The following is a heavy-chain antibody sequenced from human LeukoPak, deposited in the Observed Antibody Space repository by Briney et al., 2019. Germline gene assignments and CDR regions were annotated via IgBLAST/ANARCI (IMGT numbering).Heavy chain of an antibody. CDR2: INAGNGNT. CDR1: GYTFTSYA. Sequence: ASVKVSCKASGYTFTSYAMHWVRQAPGQRLEWMGWINAGNGNTKYSQEFQGRVTITRDTSASTAYMELSSLRSEDMAVYYCARVHKFGAYYDAFDIWGQGTMVTVSS. CDR3: ARVHKFGAYYDAFDI. V-gene: IGHV1-3*03. D-gene: IGHD3-10*01. J-gene: IGHJ3*02.